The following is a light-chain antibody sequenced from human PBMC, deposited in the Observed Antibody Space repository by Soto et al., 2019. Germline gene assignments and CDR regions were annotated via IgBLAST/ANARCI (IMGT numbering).Light chain of an antibody. J-gene: IGKJ2*01. Sequence: EIVLTQSPATLSLSPGERATLSCRASQSVSRYLAWYQQKPGQAPRLLIYDASNRATGIPARFSGSGSGTDFTLTISSLETEDFAVYYCQQRGNLPYTFGQGTNLESK. CDR3: QQRGNLPYT. CDR1: QSVSRY. V-gene: IGKV3-11*01. CDR2: DAS.